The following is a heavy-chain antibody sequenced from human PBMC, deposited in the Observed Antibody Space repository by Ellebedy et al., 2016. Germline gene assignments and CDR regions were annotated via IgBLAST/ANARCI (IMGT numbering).Heavy chain of an antibody. CDR1: GGSISSYY. J-gene: IGHJ4*02. D-gene: IGHD2-15*01. CDR2: IYYSGST. CDR3: ARALGGSPNDY. V-gene: IGHV4-59*01. Sequence: GSLRLXXTVSGGSISSYYWSWIRQPPGKGLEWIGYIYYSGSTNYNPSLKSRVTISVDTSKNQFSLKLSSVTAADTAVYYCARALGGSPNDYWGQGTLVTVSS.